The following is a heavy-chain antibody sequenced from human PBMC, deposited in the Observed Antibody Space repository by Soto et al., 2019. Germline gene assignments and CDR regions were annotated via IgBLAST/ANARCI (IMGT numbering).Heavy chain of an antibody. Sequence: SVKVSCKASGGTFSSYAISWVRQAPGQGLEWMGGIIPIFGTANYAQKFQGRVTITADKSTSTAYMELSSLRSEDTAVYYCARDRGENGDSPYYFDYWGQGTLVTVSS. CDR2: IIPIFGTA. D-gene: IGHD4-17*01. CDR1: GGTFSSYA. J-gene: IGHJ4*02. CDR3: ARDRGENGDSPYYFDY. V-gene: IGHV1-69*06.